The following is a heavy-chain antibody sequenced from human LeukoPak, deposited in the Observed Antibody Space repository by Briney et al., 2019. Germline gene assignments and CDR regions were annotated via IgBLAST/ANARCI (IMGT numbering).Heavy chain of an antibody. CDR1: GFTFDTYA. Sequence: GGSLRLSCTASGFTFDTYAMHWVRQAPGKGLEYVSAISTNGDGTYYASSVKGRFTISRDNSKNTLYLQMGSLRVEDMAIYYCARWGSTSCYDYWGQGTLVTVSS. V-gene: IGHV3-64*01. CDR3: ARWGSTSCYDY. D-gene: IGHD2-2*01. J-gene: IGHJ4*02. CDR2: ISTNGDGT.